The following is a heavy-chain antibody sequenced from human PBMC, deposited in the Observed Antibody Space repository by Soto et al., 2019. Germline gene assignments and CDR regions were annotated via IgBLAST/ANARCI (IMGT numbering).Heavy chain of an antibody. V-gene: IGHV5-51*01. Sequence: GESLKISCQCAGYNISNFLIGCVRQLPGKGLEWMGIIYPGDHETRYSPSFHGKVTISADKSINTAYLQWNSLEASDTAFYFCARSPRSSPYFDYWGQGALVTVSS. D-gene: IGHD6-13*01. CDR1: GYNISNFL. CDR3: ARSPRSSPYFDY. CDR2: IYPGDHET. J-gene: IGHJ4*02.